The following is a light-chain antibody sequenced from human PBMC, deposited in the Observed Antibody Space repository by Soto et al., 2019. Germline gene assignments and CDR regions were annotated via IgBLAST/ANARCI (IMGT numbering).Light chain of an antibody. CDR1: QSVSSN. V-gene: IGKV3-15*01. J-gene: IGKJ2*01. CDR3: QQSNNWPRT. Sequence: EIVMTQSPATLSVSPGERATVSCRASQSVSSNLAWYQQKPGQAPRLLIYGASTRATGIPARFSGSGSGTEFPLTIGSLQSEDFAVYYCQQSNNWPRTLGGGTKLEI. CDR2: GAS.